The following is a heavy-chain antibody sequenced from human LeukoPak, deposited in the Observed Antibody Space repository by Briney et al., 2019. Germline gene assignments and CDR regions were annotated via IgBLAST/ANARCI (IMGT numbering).Heavy chain of an antibody. CDR1: GFTFSSYG. CDR2: IRYDGSNK. D-gene: IGHD6-19*01. Sequence: GGPLRLSCAASGFTFSSYGMHWVRQAPGKGLEWVAFIRYDGSNKYYADSVKGRFTISRDNSKNTLYLQMNSLRAEDTAVYYCAKVYWYSSGWYYFDYWGQGTLVTVSS. CDR3: AKVYWYSSGWYYFDY. J-gene: IGHJ4*02. V-gene: IGHV3-30*02.